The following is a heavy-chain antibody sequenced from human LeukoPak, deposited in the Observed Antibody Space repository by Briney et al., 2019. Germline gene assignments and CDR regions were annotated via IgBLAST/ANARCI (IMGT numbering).Heavy chain of an antibody. Sequence: GGSLRLSCAASGFTFSSYSMNWVRQAPGKGLEWVSSISSSSSYIYYADSVKGRFTISRDNAKNSLYLQMNSLRAEDTAVYYCARELRYCSSTSCYTAPYYYYYMDVWGKGTTVTVSS. J-gene: IGHJ6*03. CDR3: ARELRYCSSTSCYTAPYYYYYMDV. D-gene: IGHD2-2*02. V-gene: IGHV3-21*01. CDR2: ISSSSSYI. CDR1: GFTFSSYS.